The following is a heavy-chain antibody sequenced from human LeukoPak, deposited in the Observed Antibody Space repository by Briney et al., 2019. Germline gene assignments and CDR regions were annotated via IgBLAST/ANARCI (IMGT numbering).Heavy chain of an antibody. Sequence: SETLSLTCAVYGGSFSGYYWSWIRQPPGKGLEWIGEINHSGSTNYNPSLKSRVTISVDTSKNQFSLKLSSVTTADTAVYYCARSHGSGSNWFDPWGQGTLVTVSS. CDR1: GGSFSGYY. J-gene: IGHJ5*02. V-gene: IGHV4-34*01. CDR3: ARSHGSGSNWFDP. CDR2: INHSGST. D-gene: IGHD3-10*01.